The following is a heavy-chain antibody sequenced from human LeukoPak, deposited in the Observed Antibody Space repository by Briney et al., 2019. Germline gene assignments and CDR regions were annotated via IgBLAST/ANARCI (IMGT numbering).Heavy chain of an antibody. D-gene: IGHD1-26*01. J-gene: IGHJ4*02. Sequence: PSETLSLTCTVSGYSISSGYYWGWIRQPPGKGLEWIVSIYHSGSTYYNPSLKSRVTISVDTSKNQFSLKLSSVTAADTAVYYCARAGYSGRRYFDYWGQGTLVTVSS. CDR1: GYSISSGYY. CDR3: ARAGYSGRRYFDY. V-gene: IGHV4-38-2*02. CDR2: IYHSGST.